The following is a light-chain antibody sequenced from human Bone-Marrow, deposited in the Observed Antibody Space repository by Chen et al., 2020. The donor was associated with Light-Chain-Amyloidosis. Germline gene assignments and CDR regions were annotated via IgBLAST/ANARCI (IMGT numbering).Light chain of an antibody. CDR3: TSYTSSNTIL. CDR1: SSDVGGYNY. Sequence: QSSLTQPASVPGSPGQSITTSSTGTSSDVGGYNYVSWYQHSPGKAPKPIIYEVSKRPSVVSNRFSGSKSGNTASLTISGLQAEDETDYYCTSYTSSNTILFGGGTKLTVL. CDR2: EVS. J-gene: IGLJ2*01. V-gene: IGLV2-14*01.